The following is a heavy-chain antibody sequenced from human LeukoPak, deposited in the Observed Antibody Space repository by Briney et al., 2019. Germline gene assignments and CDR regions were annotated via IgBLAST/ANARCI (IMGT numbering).Heavy chain of an antibody. J-gene: IGHJ6*02. Sequence: GGSLRLSCAASGFTFSSYAMHWVRQAPGKGLEWVAVISYDGSNKYYADSVKGRFTISRDNSRNTLYLQMNSLRAEDTAVYYCARDRWSSGWSDHYYYYYGMDVWGQGTTVTVSS. CDR2: ISYDGSNK. CDR1: GFTFSSYA. V-gene: IGHV3-30-3*01. CDR3: ARDRWSSGWSDHYYYYYGMDV. D-gene: IGHD6-19*01.